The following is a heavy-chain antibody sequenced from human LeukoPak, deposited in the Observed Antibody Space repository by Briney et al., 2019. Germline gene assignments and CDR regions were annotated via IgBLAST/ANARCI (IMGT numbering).Heavy chain of an antibody. V-gene: IGHV3-23*01. CDR1: GFTFSSYA. Sequence: GGSLRLSCAASGFTFSSYAMSWVRQAPGKGLEWVSAISGSGGSTYYADSVKGRFTISRDNSKNTLYLQMNSLRAEDTAVYYCAIGGYSYGYSPKYFDYWGQGTLVTVSS. J-gene: IGHJ4*02. CDR3: AIGGYSYGYSPKYFDY. D-gene: IGHD5-18*01. CDR2: ISGSGGST.